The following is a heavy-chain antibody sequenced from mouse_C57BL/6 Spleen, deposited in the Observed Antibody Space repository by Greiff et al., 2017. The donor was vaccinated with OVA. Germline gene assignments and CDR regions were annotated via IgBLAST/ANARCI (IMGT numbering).Heavy chain of an antibody. CDR1: GYTFTSYW. Sequence: QVQLQQPGAELVRPGSSVKLSCKASGYTFTSYWMHWVKQRPIQGLEWIGNIDPSDSETHYNQKFKDKATLTVDKSSSTAYMPLSSLTSEDSAVYYCARRGGFYYGNPCDYWGQGTTLTVSS. D-gene: IGHD2-1*01. CDR2: IDPSDSET. J-gene: IGHJ2*01. CDR3: ARRGGFYYGNPCDY. V-gene: IGHV1-52*01.